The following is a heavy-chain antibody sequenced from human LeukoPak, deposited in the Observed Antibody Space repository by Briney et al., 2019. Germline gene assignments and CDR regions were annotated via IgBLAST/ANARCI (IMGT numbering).Heavy chain of an antibody. V-gene: IGHV1-69*04. CDR2: IIPFFGIA. CDR3: AREKAMIVVVTTYFDY. D-gene: IGHD3-22*01. CDR1: GGTFSSYA. Sequence: GASVKVSCKASGGTFSSYAISWVRQAPGQGVEWMGRIIPFFGIANYAQKFQGRVTITADKSTSTAYMAMSSLRSEDTAVYYCAREKAMIVVVTTYFDYWGQGTLVTVPS. J-gene: IGHJ4*02.